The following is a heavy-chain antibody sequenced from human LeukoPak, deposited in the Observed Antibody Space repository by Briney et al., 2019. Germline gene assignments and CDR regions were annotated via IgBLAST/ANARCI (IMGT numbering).Heavy chain of an antibody. CDR1: GGSISSSSYY. CDR2: IYYSGST. CDR3: ATQAAGGPLDY. J-gene: IGHJ4*02. D-gene: IGHD2-15*01. Sequence: SETLSLTCAVSGGSISSSSYYWGWIRQPPGKGLEWIGTIYYSGSTFYNPSLKSRVTFSVDTSKNQFSLKLTSVTAADTAVYFXATQAAGGPLDYWGQGTLVTVSS. V-gene: IGHV4-39*01.